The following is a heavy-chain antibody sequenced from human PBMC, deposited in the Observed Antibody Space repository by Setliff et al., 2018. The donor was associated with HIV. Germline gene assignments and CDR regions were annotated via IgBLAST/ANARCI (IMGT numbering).Heavy chain of an antibody. Sequence: SETLSLTCSFSGSSISSNSYWWAWIRQPPGKGLEYIGTIYHRGGTFNNPSLKSRVVMSVDTSKNQFSLKLTSVTAADTATYYCARDTGVNVAPDGRGYHTFDFWGRGTMVTVSS. CDR1: GSSISSNSY. CDR3: ARDTGVNVAPDGRGYHTFDF. CDR2: IYHRGGT. D-gene: IGHD2-8*02. V-gene: IGHV4-38-2*02. J-gene: IGHJ3*01.